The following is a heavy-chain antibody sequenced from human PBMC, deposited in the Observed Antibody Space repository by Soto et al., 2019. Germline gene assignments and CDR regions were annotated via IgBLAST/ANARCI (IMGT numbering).Heavy chain of an antibody. D-gene: IGHD4-17*01. CDR3: AREDRYYGDYVAFDI. CDR1: GFTVSSNY. J-gene: IGHJ3*02. Sequence: GGSLRLSCAASGFTVSSNYMSWVRQAPGKGLEWVSVIYSGGSTYYADSVKGRFTISRDNSKNTLYLQMNSLRAEDTAVYYCAREDRYYGDYVAFDIWGQGTMVTASS. V-gene: IGHV3-66*01. CDR2: IYSGGST.